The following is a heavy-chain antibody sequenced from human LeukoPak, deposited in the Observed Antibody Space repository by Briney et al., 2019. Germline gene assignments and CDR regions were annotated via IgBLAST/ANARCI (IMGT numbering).Heavy chain of an antibody. V-gene: IGHV4-34*01. CDR3: ARAPRFCSGGSCYSLFVAFDI. J-gene: IGHJ3*02. CDR2: INHSGST. D-gene: IGHD2-15*01. CDR1: GGSFSGYY. Sequence: SETLSLTCAVYGGSFSGYYWSWIRQPPGKGLEWIGEINHSGSTNYNPSLKSRVTISVDTSKNQSSLKLSSVTAADTAVYYCARAPRFCSGGSCYSLFVAFDIWGQGTMVTVSS.